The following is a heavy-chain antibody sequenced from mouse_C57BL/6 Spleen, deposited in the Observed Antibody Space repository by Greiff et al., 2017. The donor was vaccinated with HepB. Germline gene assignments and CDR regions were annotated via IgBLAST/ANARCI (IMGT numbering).Heavy chain of an antibody. D-gene: IGHD2-4*01. J-gene: IGHJ2*01. CDR3: AGDYDGYFDY. Sequence: VKLQESGAELVKPGASVKISCKASGYAFSSYWMNWVKQRPGKGLEWIGQIYPGDGDTNYNGKFKGKATLTADKSSSTAYMQLSSLTSEDSAVYFCAGDYDGYFDYWGQGTTLTVSS. CDR1: GYAFSSYW. V-gene: IGHV1-80*01. CDR2: IYPGDGDT.